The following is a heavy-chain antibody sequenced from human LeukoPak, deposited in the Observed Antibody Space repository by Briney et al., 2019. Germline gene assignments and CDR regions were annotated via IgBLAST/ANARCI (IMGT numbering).Heavy chain of an antibody. D-gene: IGHD3-22*01. V-gene: IGHV3-30*02. CDR1: GFTFSSYG. CDR2: IRYDGSNK. Sequence: GGSLRLSCAASGFTFSSYGMHWVRQAPGKGLEWVAFIRYDGSNKYYADSVKGRFTISRDNSKNTLYLQMNSLRAEDTAVYYCAKDPDSSGYYPVYYFDFWGQGTLVTVSS. J-gene: IGHJ4*02. CDR3: AKDPDSSGYYPVYYFDF.